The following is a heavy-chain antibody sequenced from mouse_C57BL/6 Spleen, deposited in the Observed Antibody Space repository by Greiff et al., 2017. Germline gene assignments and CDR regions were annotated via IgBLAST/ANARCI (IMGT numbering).Heavy chain of an antibody. CDR3: ARPYYYGSSYGYFDY. CDR1: GYTFTDYY. J-gene: IGHJ2*01. CDR2: INPNNGGT. V-gene: IGHV1-26*01. Sequence: EVQLQQSGPELVKPGASVKISCKASGYTFTDYYMNWVKQSHGKSLEWIGDINPNNGGTSYNQKFKGKATLTVDKSSSTAYMELRSLTSEDSAVYYCARPYYYGSSYGYFDYWGQGTTLTVSS. D-gene: IGHD1-1*01.